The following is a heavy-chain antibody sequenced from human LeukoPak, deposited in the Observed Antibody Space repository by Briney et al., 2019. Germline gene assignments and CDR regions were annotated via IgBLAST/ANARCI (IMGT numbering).Heavy chain of an antibody. Sequence: GSLRLSCAASGFTFNNYAMSWVRQAPGKGLEWVSGISGSGGSTYYADSVKGRFTISRDNSKNTPYLQMNSLRAEDTAVYYCAKDGRRLPYYFDYWGQGTLVTVSS. CDR1: GFTFNNYA. V-gene: IGHV3-23*01. J-gene: IGHJ4*02. CDR2: ISGSGGST. CDR3: AKDGRRLPYYFDY. D-gene: IGHD4-11*01.